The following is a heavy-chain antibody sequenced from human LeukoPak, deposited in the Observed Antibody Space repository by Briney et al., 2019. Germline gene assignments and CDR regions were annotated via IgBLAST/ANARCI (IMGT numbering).Heavy chain of an antibody. CDR2: IYYSGST. J-gene: IGHJ4*02. CDR3: AREHNYGAPLDY. D-gene: IGHD4/OR15-4a*01. V-gene: IGHV4-39*07. CDR1: GGSISSSSYY. Sequence: PSETLSLTCTVSGGSISSSSYYWGWIRQPPGKGLEWIGSIYYSGSTYYNPSLKSRVTISVDTSKNQFSLKLSSVTAADTAVYYCAREHNYGAPLDYWGQGTLVTVSS.